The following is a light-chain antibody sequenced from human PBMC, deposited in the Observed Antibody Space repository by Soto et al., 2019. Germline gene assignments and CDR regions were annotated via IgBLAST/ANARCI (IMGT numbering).Light chain of an antibody. Sequence: SLLTQPAPLSWSPWKSIAISCTGNSSEIGGHTSVSWYQQHPGKAPKLMIYNVSNRPSGVSNRFSGSKSGNTASLTISGLLAEDEADYYCTSFTSASTYVFGAGTKVTVL. CDR3: TSFTSASTYV. J-gene: IGLJ1*01. V-gene: IGLV2-14*01. CDR2: NVS. CDR1: SSEIGGHTS.